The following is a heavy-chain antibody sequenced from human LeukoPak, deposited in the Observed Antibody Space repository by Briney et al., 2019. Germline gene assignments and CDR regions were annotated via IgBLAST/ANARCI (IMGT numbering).Heavy chain of an antibody. CDR2: IYYSGST. D-gene: IGHD4-17*01. Sequence: PSETLSLTSTVSGGSISSSSHYWGWIRQPPGKGLEWIGSIYYSGSTYYNPSLKSRITISVDTSKNQFSLKLSSVTAADTAVYYCAANHDYGDYWGQGTLVTVSS. V-gene: IGHV4-39*01. CDR3: AANHDYGDY. J-gene: IGHJ4*02. CDR1: GGSISSSSHY.